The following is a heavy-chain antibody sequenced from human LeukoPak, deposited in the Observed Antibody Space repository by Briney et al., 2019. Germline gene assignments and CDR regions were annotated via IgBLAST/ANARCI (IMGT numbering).Heavy chain of an antibody. Sequence: SETLSLTFTVSGDSISSGDYYWSWIRQPAGKGLEWIGRISSSGSTNYNPSLKSRVTISVDTSKNQFSLKLSSVTAADTAIYFCAIYYGSGRDPDYWGQGTLVTVSS. CDR3: AIYYGSGRDPDY. D-gene: IGHD3-16*01. CDR1: GDSISSGDYY. J-gene: IGHJ4*02. CDR2: ISSSGST. V-gene: IGHV4-61*02.